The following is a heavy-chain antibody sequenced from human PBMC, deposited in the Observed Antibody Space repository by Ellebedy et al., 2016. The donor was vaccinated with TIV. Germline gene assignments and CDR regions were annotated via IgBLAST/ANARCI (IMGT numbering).Heavy chain of an antibody. V-gene: IGHV4-34*01. CDR3: ARGRYPDCSGGSCQTTYYYGMDV. CDR1: GGSFSGYY. CDR2: INHSGST. Sequence: SETLSLTXAVYGGSFSGYYWSWIRQPPGKGLEWIGEINHSGSTNYNPSLKSRVTISVDTSKNQFSLKLSSVTAADTAVYYCARGRYPDCSGGSCQTTYYYGMDVWGQGTTVTVSS. J-gene: IGHJ6*02. D-gene: IGHD2-15*01.